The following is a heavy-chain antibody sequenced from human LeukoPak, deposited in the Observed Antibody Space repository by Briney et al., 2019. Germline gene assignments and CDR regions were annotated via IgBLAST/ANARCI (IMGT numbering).Heavy chain of an antibody. Sequence: AAVKVSCKASGYPFDNFGLTWVRQAPGQGLEWMGWINAYNGNTHYAQKFRGRLTLTTETSTSTAYLELRSLKSDDTAVYYCARDRVGGDLTGVSLYWGQGTLVTVPS. CDR3: ARDRVGGDLTGVSLY. CDR2: INAYNGNT. CDR1: GYPFDNFG. J-gene: IGHJ4*01. D-gene: IGHD4-17*01. V-gene: IGHV1-18*01.